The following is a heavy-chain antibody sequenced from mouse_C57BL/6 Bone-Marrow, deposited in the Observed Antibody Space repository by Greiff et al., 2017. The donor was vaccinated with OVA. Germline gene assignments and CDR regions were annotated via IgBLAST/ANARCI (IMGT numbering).Heavy chain of an antibody. J-gene: IGHJ3*01. CDR2: IYPGDGDT. Sequence: VQLQQSGAELVKPGASVKISCKASGYAFSSYWMNWVKQRPGKGLEWIGQIYPGDGDTNYNGKFKGKATLTADKSSSTAYMQLSSLTSEDSAVYYCARYDYGSSYVTYWGQGTLVTVSA. CDR3: ARYDYGSSYVTY. V-gene: IGHV1-80*01. CDR1: GYAFSSYW. D-gene: IGHD1-1*01.